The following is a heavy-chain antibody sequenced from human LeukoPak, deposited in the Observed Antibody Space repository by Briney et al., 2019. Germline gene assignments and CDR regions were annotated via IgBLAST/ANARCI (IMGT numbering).Heavy chain of an antibody. CDR1: GGSLSSYY. CDR2: ISYSGRA. J-gene: IGHJ5*02. Sequence: SETLSLICTVSGGSLSSYYWSWIRQLPGKGLEWIGFISYSGRANYKSSLKSRVTMSVDTSKNQFSLNLSSVTAADTAVYYCARLGPYYLDSRGYSPTYNWFEPWGQGARVTVSS. D-gene: IGHD3-22*01. CDR3: ARLGPYYLDSRGYSPTYNWFEP. V-gene: IGHV4-59*08.